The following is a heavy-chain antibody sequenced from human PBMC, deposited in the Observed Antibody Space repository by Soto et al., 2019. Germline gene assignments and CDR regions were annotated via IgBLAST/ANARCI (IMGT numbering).Heavy chain of an antibody. V-gene: IGHV4-31*03. CDR3: ARDLSGYDPDYYYGMDV. CDR2: IYYSGST. Sequence: QVQLQESGPGLVKPSQTLSLTCTVSGGSISSGGYYWSWIRQHPGKGLEWIGYIYYSGSTYYNPSLKSRVTISVATSKNQFTLKLSSVTAADTAVYYCARDLSGYDPDYYYGMDVWGQGTTVTVSS. CDR1: GGSISSGGYY. D-gene: IGHD5-12*01. J-gene: IGHJ6*02.